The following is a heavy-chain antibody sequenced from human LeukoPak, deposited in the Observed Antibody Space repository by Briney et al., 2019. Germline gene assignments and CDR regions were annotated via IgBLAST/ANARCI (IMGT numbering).Heavy chain of an antibody. J-gene: IGHJ4*02. CDR1: GFTFSSYA. CDR2: ISGSGGST. Sequence: GGSLRLSCAASGFTFSSYAMSWVRQAPGKGLEWVSAISGSGGSTYYADSVKGRFTISRDDSKNTLYLQMNSLRAEDTAVYYCAKSIMITFGGVIVPIDYWGQGTLVTVSS. V-gene: IGHV3-23*01. CDR3: AKSIMITFGGVIVPIDY. D-gene: IGHD3-16*02.